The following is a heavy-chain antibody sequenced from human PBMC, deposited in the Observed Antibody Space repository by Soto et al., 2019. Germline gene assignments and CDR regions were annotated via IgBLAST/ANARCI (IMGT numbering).Heavy chain of an antibody. J-gene: IGHJ6*02. CDR1: GGSISSYY. CDR2: IYYSGST. V-gene: IGHV4-59*01. D-gene: IGHD3-3*01. Sequence: SETLSLTCTVSGGSISSYYWSWIRQPPGKGLEWIGYIYYSGSTNYNPSVKSRVTISVDTSKNQFSLKLSSVTAADTAVYYCAREGGRYYDSWSGYSPGSGMDVWGQGTTVTVSS. CDR3: AREGGRYYDSWSGYSPGSGMDV.